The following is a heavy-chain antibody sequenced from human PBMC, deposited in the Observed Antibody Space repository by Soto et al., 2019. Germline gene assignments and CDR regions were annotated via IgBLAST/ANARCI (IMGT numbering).Heavy chain of an antibody. CDR1: GFTFRSYV. CDR2: TSYDGSNH. Sequence: QVQLVESGGGVVQPGTSLRLSCGGSGFTFRSYVIHWVRQAPGKGLEWVALTSYDGSNHFYGASVKGRFTIARHNSRNTACLQMDRLTCEYKALYYCAVWGTTGGGDGWGQGTVVYVSS. J-gene: IGHJ4*02. CDR3: AVWGTTGGGDG. D-gene: IGHD3-16*01. V-gene: IGHV3-33*05.